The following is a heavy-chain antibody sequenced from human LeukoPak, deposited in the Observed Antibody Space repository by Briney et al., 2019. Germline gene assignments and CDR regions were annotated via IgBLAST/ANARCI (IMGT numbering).Heavy chain of an antibody. J-gene: IGHJ4*02. Sequence: GSSVKVSCKASGGTFSSYAISWVRQAPGQGLEWMGGIIPIFGIANYAQKFQGRVTITADESTSTAYMELSSLRSEDTAVYYCARLNYYDSSGYDDYWGQGTLVTVSS. V-gene: IGHV1-69*01. CDR3: ARLNYYDSSGYDDY. CDR2: IIPIFGIA. CDR1: GGTFSSYA. D-gene: IGHD3-22*01.